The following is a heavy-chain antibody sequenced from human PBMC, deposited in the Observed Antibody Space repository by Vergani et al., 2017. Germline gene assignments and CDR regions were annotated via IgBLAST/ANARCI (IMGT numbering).Heavy chain of an antibody. D-gene: IGHD3-22*01. CDR3: ARMGGYDEGDAFRIGYFDS. Sequence: QVQLQESGPGLVKPSQTLSLTCSVSGDSFSSGVYYWNWIRQHPGKGLEWIGYIYSTGSTHHNPSLRRRINMSVDTSKNQFSLKLNSVTAADTAMYYCARMGGYDEGDAFRIGYFDSWGPGILVTVS. CDR1: GDSFSSGVYY. J-gene: IGHJ4*02. V-gene: IGHV4-31*03. CDR2: IYSTGST.